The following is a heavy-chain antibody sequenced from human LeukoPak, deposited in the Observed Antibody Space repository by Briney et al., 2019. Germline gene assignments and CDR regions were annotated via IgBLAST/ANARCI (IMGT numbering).Heavy chain of an antibody. V-gene: IGHV3-66*01. J-gene: IGHJ4*02. CDR2: IYSGGST. CDR1: GFTVSSTY. Sequence: PGGSLRLSCAASGFTVSSTYMNWVRQAPGKGLEWVSVIYSGGSTYYADSEKGRFIISRDNSKNTLYLQMNSLRAEDTAVYYCAKGRYSSGWYEFDYWGQGTLVTVSS. CDR3: AKGRYSSGWYEFDY. D-gene: IGHD6-19*01.